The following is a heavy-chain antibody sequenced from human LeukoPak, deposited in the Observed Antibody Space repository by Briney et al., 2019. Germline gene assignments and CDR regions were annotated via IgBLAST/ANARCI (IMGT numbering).Heavy chain of an antibody. J-gene: IGHJ4*02. CDR2: ISGSGDTT. V-gene: IGHV3-23*01. Sequence: GGSLRLSCTASRFTFSTYAMSWVRQAPGKGLEWVSSISGSGDTTYYTGSVKGRFTISRDNSKNALYLQMSSLRAEDTAVYYCAKSQRNDQQVVQRIDYWGQGTLVTVAS. D-gene: IGHD2-2*01. CDR1: RFTFSTYA. CDR3: AKSQRNDQQVVQRIDY.